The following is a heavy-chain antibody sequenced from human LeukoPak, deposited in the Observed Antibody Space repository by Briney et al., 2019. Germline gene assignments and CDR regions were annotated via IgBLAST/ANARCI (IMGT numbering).Heavy chain of an antibody. CDR3: ARGRARDGSFPWLDS. Sequence: PSETLSLTCSVSGDSIGSYYWTWIRQSAGKGLEWIGYIFYSGSTNYSPSLKSRVTISVDTSNNQFSLQLRSVTAADTAIYYCARGRARDGSFPWLDSWGQGILVTVSS. CDR1: GDSIGSYY. CDR2: IFYSGST. V-gene: IGHV4-59*01. D-gene: IGHD3-10*01. J-gene: IGHJ5*01.